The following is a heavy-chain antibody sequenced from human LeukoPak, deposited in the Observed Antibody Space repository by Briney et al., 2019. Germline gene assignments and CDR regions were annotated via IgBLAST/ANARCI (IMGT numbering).Heavy chain of an antibody. Sequence: PSETLSLTCTVSGGSIYDGVYYWGWIRQSPGKGLEWIGTVYYTGSTYYNPSLKSRVIISVDTSKNQFSLKLTSVTAADTAVYYCAGHSGSGYYSYFYTMDVWGQGATVTVSS. D-gene: IGHD3-22*01. CDR1: GGSIYDGVYY. V-gene: IGHV4-39*01. CDR3: AGHSGSGYYSYFYTMDV. CDR2: VYYTGST. J-gene: IGHJ6*02.